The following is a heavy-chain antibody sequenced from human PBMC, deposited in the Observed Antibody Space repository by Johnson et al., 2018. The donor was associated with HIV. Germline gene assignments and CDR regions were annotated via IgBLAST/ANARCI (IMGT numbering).Heavy chain of an antibody. D-gene: IGHD5-12*01. Sequence: QVQLVESGGGVVQPGGSLRLSCAASGFTFDDYGMHWVRQAPGTGLEWVAVIWYDGSQEYYVDSVKGRFTISRDNAKNSLYLQMNSLRAEDTAVYYCARVVRLPRLGAFDIWGQGTMVTVSS. J-gene: IGHJ3*02. CDR3: ARVVRLPRLGAFDI. CDR2: IWYDGSQE. CDR1: GFTFDDYG. V-gene: IGHV3-33*08.